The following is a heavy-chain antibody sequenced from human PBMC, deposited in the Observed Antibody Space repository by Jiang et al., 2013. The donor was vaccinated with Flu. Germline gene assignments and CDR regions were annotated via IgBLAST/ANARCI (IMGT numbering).Heavy chain of an antibody. J-gene: IGHJ2*01. CDR3: ARDRYRVGLAESYWYFDL. D-gene: IGHD3/OR15-3a*01. V-gene: IGHV3-23*01. CDR2: VGGSGVST. CDR1: GFTFSTYA. Sequence: LLESGGGLVQPGGSLRLSCVASGFTFSTYAMSWVRQAPGKGLEWVSNVGGSGVSTYYGASVKGRFSISRDNSKNTMYLQMNSLRAEDTAVYYCARDRYRVGLAESYWYFDLWGRGTLVTVSS.